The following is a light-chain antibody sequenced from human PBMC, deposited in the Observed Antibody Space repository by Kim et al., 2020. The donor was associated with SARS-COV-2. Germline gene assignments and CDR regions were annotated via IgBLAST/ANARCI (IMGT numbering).Light chain of an antibody. Sequence: DIQMTQSPSSLSASVGDRVTITCQASQDISNYLNWYQQKPGKAPKLLIYDASNLETGVPSRFSGSGSGTDFTFTISSLQPEDIATYYCQQYDNLLRTLGRGTKVDIK. CDR2: DAS. V-gene: IGKV1-33*01. CDR3: QQYDNLLRT. J-gene: IGKJ4*01. CDR1: QDISNY.